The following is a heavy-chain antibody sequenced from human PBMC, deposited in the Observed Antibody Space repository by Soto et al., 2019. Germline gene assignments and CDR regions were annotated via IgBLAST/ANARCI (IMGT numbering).Heavy chain of an antibody. CDR3: ASGPSGYFLDY. D-gene: IGHD3-22*01. CDR2: INPSGGST. Sequence: ASVKVSCKASGYTFTSYYMHWVRQAPGQGLEGMGIINPSGGSTSYAQKFQGRVTMTRDTSTSTVYMELSSLRSEGTAVYFCASGPSGYFLDYCAQGTLVPVSS. CDR1: GYTFTSYY. V-gene: IGHV1-46*01. J-gene: IGHJ4*02.